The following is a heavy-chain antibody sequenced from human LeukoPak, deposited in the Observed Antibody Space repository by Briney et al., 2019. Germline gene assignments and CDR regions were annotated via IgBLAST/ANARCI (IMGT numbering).Heavy chain of an antibody. CDR1: GGSISSSSYY. V-gene: IGHV4-39*07. CDR3: ARDRGKLGIRGHWYFDL. CDR2: IYYSGST. D-gene: IGHD7-27*01. J-gene: IGHJ2*01. Sequence: SETLSLTCTVSGGSISSSSYYWGWIRQPPGRGLEWIGSIYYSGSTYYNPSLKSRATISVDTSKNQFSLKLSSVTAADTAVYYCARDRGKLGIRGHWYFDLWGRGTLVTVSS.